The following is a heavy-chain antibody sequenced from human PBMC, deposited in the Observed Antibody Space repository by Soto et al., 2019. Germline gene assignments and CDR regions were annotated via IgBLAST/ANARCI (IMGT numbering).Heavy chain of an antibody. V-gene: IGHV1-2*02. CDR3: ARGRTVKFDGMDV. D-gene: IGHD1-1*01. Sequence: QVQLVQSGAEVKKPGASVKVSYVASGYTFTAHYIHWVRQAPGQGLEWMGWINPHSGDTIYAQKCHRGVTLNIDAYSSTVYMERIRLVSDDTAVDEWARGRTVKFDGMDVCGKGPTVTVSS. CDR2: INPHSGDT. J-gene: IGHJ6*04. CDR1: GYTFTAHY.